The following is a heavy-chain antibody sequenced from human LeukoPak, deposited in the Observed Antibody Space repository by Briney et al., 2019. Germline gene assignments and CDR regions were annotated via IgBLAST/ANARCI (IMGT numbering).Heavy chain of an antibody. Sequence: GGSLRLSCAASGFTVTSNDINWVRQAPGKGLEWVSSISGDGERTFYADSVKGRFTISRDNSKNTLYLQMNSLRAEDTAVYYCAKRNDGYKTLDYWGQGTLVTVSS. CDR3: AKRNDGYKTLDY. J-gene: IGHJ4*02. V-gene: IGHV3-23*01. CDR1: GFTVTSND. D-gene: IGHD5-24*01. CDR2: ISGDGERT.